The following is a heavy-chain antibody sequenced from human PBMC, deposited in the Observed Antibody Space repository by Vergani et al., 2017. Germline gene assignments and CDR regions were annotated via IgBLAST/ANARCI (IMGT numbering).Heavy chain of an antibody. CDR1: GFTFSSYE. J-gene: IGHJ5*02. V-gene: IGHV3-48*03. D-gene: IGHD6-6*01. CDR2: ISSSSSYI. Sequence: EVQLVESGGGLVQPGGSLRLSCAASGFTFSSYEMNWVRQAPGKGLEWVSSISSSSSYIYYADSVKGRFTISGDNAKNSLYLQMNSLRAEDTAVYYWASAGWIAARFDPWGQGTLVTVSS. CDR3: ASAGWIAARFDP.